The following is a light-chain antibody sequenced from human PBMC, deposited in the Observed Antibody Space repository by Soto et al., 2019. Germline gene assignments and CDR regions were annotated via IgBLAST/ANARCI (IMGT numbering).Light chain of an antibody. V-gene: IGLV1-44*01. Sequence: QSVLTQPPSASGTPGQRVTISCSGSSSNIGGNTVNWYQQVPGTAPKLFIYANNQRPSGVPDRFSGSKSGTSASLAISGLQSEDEADYYCASWDDSLNGVVFGGGTKRTVL. CDR3: ASWDDSLNGVV. CDR1: SSNIGGNT. CDR2: ANN. J-gene: IGLJ2*01.